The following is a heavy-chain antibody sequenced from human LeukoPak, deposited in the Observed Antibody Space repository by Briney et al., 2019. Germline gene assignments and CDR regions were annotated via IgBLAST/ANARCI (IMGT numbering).Heavy chain of an antibody. CDR1: GFTFSSYA. CDR3: ARGLTRLYKTGTTN. CDR2: ISGSGGST. D-gene: IGHD1-1*01. J-gene: IGHJ4*02. V-gene: IGHV3-23*01. Sequence: GGSLRLSCAASGFTFSSYAMSWVRQAPGKGLEWVSAISGSGGSTYYADSVKGRFTISRDNAKNSLYLQMNSLRAEDTAVYYCARGLTRLYKTGTTNWGQGTLVTVSS.